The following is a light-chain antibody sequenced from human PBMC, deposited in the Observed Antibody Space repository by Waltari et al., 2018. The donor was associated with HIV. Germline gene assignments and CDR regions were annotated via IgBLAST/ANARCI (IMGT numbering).Light chain of an antibody. CDR3: QQTYNTTHT. J-gene: IGKJ5*01. CDR1: EFINSY. V-gene: IGKV1-39*01. Sequence: DIEMTQSPSSLSASVGDRVAITCRSSEFINSYLHWYQLTPGKAPRLLVFGASTLHRGVPSRFSGSGSETDYTLTINNLQPEDFGTYFCQQTYNTTHTFGLGTRLEVK. CDR2: GAS.